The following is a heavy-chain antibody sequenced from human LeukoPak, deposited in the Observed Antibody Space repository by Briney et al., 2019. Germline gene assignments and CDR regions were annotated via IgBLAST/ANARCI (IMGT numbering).Heavy chain of an antibody. Sequence: SETLSLTCTVAGASISSYYWSWIRQPPGKGLEWIGYIFYSGSTNYNPSLKSRVTISVDTSKNQFSLKLSSVTAADTAVFYCVRTTLYGDYFDYWGQGTLVTVSS. J-gene: IGHJ4*02. CDR3: VRTTLYGDYFDY. CDR2: IFYSGST. D-gene: IGHD4-17*01. V-gene: IGHV4-59*01. CDR1: GASISSYY.